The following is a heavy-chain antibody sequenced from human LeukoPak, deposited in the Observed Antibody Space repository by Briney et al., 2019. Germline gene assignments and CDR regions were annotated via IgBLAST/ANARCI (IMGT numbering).Heavy chain of an antibody. J-gene: IGHJ4*02. CDR3: ARHYDFWSAYNY. CDR1: GGSINSNYW. V-gene: IGHV4-4*02. Sequence: SETLSLTCAVSGGSINSNYWWTWVRQSPGKGLEWIGETYHTGSVNYNLSLESRVTISRDRSKNQFSLMLRSVTAADTAVYYCARHYDFWSAYNYWGQGILVTVSS. D-gene: IGHD3-3*01. CDR2: TYHTGSV.